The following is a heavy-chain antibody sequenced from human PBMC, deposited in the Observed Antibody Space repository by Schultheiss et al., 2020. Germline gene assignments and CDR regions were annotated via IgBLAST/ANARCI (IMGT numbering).Heavy chain of an antibody. J-gene: IGHJ6*03. CDR2: IKSKTDGGTT. Sequence: GGSLRLSCAASGFTFSNAWMSWVRQAPGKGLEWVGRIKSKTDGGTTDYAAPVKGRFTISRDDSKNTLYLQMNSLRAEDTAVYYCAKWGYSYGYVYYYMDVWGKGTTVTVSS. D-gene: IGHD5-18*01. V-gene: IGHV3-15*01. CDR3: AKWGYSYGYVYYYMDV. CDR1: GFTFSNAW.